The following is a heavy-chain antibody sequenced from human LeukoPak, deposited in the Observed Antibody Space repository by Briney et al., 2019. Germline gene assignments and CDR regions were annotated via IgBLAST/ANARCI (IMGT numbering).Heavy chain of an antibody. CDR1: GFTFRGYE. CDR2: ISSSGYTI. V-gene: IGHV3-48*03. J-gene: IGHJ4*02. Sequence: PGGSLRLSCEASGFTFRGYEMNWVRQAPGKGLEWVSYISSSGYTIYYADSVKGRFTVSRDNAKNSLYLQMNSLRDEDTGVYYCARGRDYWGQGTLVTVSS. CDR3: ARGRDY.